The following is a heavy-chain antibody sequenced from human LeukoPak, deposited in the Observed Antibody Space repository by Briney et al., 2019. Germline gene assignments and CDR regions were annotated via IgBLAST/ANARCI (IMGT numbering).Heavy chain of an antibody. D-gene: IGHD6-13*01. CDR1: GYTFTSYG. CDR2: ISAYNGNT. Sequence: ASVKVSCKASGYTFTSYGISWVRQAPGQGLEWMGWISAYNGNTNYAQKLQGRVTMTTDTSTSTAYMELRSLRSDDTAVYYCARVPRLAAAGFSYYYGMDVWGQGTTVTVSS. V-gene: IGHV1-18*01. J-gene: IGHJ6*02. CDR3: ARVPRLAAAGFSYYYGMDV.